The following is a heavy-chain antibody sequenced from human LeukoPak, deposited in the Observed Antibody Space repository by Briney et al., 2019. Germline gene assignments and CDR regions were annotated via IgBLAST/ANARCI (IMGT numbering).Heavy chain of an antibody. Sequence: SETLSLTCTVSGGSISSGGYYWSWIRQHPGKGLEWIGYIYYSGSTYYNPSLKSRVTISVDTSKNQFSLKLSSVTAADTAVYYCATVSSDWFDPWGQGTLVTVSS. CDR1: GGSISSGGYY. CDR2: IYYSGST. CDR3: ATVSSDWFDP. D-gene: IGHD5/OR15-5a*01. J-gene: IGHJ5*02. V-gene: IGHV4-31*03.